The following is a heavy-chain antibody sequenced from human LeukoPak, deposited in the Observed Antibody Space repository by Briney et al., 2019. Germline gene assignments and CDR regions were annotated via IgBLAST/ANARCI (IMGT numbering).Heavy chain of an antibody. CDR1: GFTFDDYA. V-gene: IGHV3-9*01. D-gene: IGHD3-10*01. CDR3: AKDYPRFGELSLFDY. J-gene: IGHJ4*02. Sequence: GGSLRLSCAASGFTFDDYAMHWVRQAPGKGLEWVSGISWNSGSIGYADSVKGRFTISRDNAKNSLYLQMNSLRAEDTALYYCAKDYPRFGELSLFDYWGQGTLVTVSS. CDR2: ISWNSGSI.